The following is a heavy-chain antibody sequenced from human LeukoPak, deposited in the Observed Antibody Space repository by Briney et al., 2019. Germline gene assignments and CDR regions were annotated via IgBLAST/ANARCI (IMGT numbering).Heavy chain of an antibody. V-gene: IGHV1-2*02. CDR3: ARDLGSTIIVGGDAFDL. Sequence: GASVKVSCKASGYTFSDYYLHWVRQAPGQGLEWMGWMNPNIGGANYAQKFQGRITITGDTSTAYLQLSRLRSDDTAVCYCARDLGSTIIVGGDAFDLWGQGTMVTVSS. CDR1: GYTFSDYY. CDR2: MNPNIGGA. D-gene: IGHD3-22*01. J-gene: IGHJ3*01.